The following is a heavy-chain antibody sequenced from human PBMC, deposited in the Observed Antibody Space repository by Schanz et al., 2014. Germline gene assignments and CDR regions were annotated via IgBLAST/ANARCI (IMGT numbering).Heavy chain of an antibody. J-gene: IGHJ4*02. CDR3: ARDKGGLIPFDY. D-gene: IGHD2-15*01. Sequence: EVQLVESGGGLVQPGGSLRPSCAASGFTFNSYWMTWVRQAPGKGLEWVANMNQDGSVKNYVDSVKGRFTISRDNAKNSLYLQMNSLRAEDTAVYYCARDKGGLIPFDYWGQGTLVAVSS. CDR1: GFTFNSYW. V-gene: IGHV3-7*01. CDR2: MNQDGSVK.